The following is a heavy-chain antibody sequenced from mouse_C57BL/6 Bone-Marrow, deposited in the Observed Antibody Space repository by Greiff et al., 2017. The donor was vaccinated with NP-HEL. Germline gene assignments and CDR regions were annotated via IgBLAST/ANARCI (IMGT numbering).Heavy chain of an antibody. Sequence: QVQLKESGAELVKPGASVKLSCKASGYTFTSYWMHWVKQRPGLGLEWIGRIDPNSGGTKYNEKFKSKATQTVDKPSSTAYMQLSSLTSEYSAVYYCARYPSCYYSNYVGWFAYWGQGTLVTVSA. CDR3: ARYPSCYYSNYVGWFAY. J-gene: IGHJ3*01. D-gene: IGHD2-5*01. V-gene: IGHV1-72*01. CDR2: IDPNSGGT. CDR1: GYTFTSYW.